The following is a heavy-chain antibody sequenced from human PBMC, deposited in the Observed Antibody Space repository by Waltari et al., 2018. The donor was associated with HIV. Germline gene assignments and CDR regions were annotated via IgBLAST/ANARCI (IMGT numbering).Heavy chain of an antibody. Sequence: QVQLVQSGAEVRKPGASVKVSCKVSGYNITELSMHWVRQAPGEGLEWMGGFDPEDGERTYAQKFQGRVTMIEDTSTDTAYMELSSLRSDDTAVYYCATGADTAYWGQGTLDTVSS. V-gene: IGHV1-24*01. CDR3: ATGADTAY. D-gene: IGHD5-18*01. CDR2: FDPEDGER. CDR1: GYNITELS. J-gene: IGHJ4*02.